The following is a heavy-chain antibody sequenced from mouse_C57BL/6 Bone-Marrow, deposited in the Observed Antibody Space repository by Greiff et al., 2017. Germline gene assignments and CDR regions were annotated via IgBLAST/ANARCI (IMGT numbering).Heavy chain of an antibody. J-gene: IGHJ1*03. CDR3: ARWYLGTLDV. CDR1: GYAFSSYW. Sequence: QVQLQQSGAELVKPGASVKISCKASGYAFSSYWMNWVKQRPGKGLEWIGQIYPGDGDTNYNGKFKGQATLTVDTSSSTAYMQLSSLTSEDSAVXLCARWYLGTLDVWGTGTTVTVSA. V-gene: IGHV1-80*01. CDR2: IYPGDGDT. D-gene: IGHD5-1*01.